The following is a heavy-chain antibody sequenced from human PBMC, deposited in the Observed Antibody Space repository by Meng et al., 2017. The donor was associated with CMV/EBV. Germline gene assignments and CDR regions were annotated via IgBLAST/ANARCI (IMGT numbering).Heavy chain of an antibody. J-gene: IGHJ5*02. CDR2: ISGSGGST. D-gene: IGHD2-15*01. V-gene: IGHV3-23*01. Sequence: YAMSWVRQARGKGLEWVSAISGSGGSTYYADSVKGRFTISRDNSKNTLYLQMNSLRAEDTAVYYCAKDPRLGYCSGGSCSGGWFDPWGQGTLVTVSS. CDR1: YA. CDR3: AKDPRLGYCSGGSCSGGWFDP.